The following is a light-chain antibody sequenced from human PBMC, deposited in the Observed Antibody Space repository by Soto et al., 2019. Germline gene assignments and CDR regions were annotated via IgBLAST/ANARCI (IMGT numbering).Light chain of an antibody. CDR1: QSVSSN. CDR2: GAS. CDR3: QQYGSSHT. J-gene: IGKJ5*01. Sequence: EIVITQSPATLSVSPGERATLSCRASQSVSSNLAWYQQKPGQAPRLLIYGASNRATGIPARFSGSGSGTDFTLTITSLEPEDFAVYYCQQYGSSHTVGQGTRREI. V-gene: IGKV3-15*01.